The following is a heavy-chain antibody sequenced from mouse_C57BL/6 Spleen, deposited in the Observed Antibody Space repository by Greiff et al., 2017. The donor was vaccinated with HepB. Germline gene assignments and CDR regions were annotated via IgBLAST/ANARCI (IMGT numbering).Heavy chain of an antibody. CDR3: ARHNWDVDYFDY. D-gene: IGHD4-1*01. CDR1: GFTFSSYG. J-gene: IGHJ2*01. CDR2: ISSGGSYT. Sequence: EVKLVESGGDLVKPGGSLKLSCAASGFTFSSYGMSWVRQTPDKRLEWVATISSGGSYTYYPDSVKGRFTISRDNAKNTLYLQMSSLKSEDTAMYYCARHNWDVDYFDYWGQGTTLTVSS. V-gene: IGHV5-6*01.